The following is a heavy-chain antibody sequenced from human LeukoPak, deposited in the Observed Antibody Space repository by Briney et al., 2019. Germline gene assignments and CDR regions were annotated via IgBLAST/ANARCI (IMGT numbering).Heavy chain of an antibody. CDR1: GGSISSSSYY. V-gene: IGHV4-39*07. CDR3: ARPPTVTTDDWYFDL. Sequence: PSETLSLTCTVSGGSISSSSYYWGWIRQPPGKGLGWIGSIYYSGSTYYNPSLKSRVTISVDTSKNQFSLKLSSVTAADTAVYYCARPPTVTTDDWYFDLWGRGTLVTVSS. J-gene: IGHJ2*01. D-gene: IGHD4-17*01. CDR2: IYYSGST.